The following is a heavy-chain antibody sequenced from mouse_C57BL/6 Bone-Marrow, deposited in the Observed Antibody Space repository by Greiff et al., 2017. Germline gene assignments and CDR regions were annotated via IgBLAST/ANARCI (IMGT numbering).Heavy chain of an antibody. CDR1: GFTFSSYA. CDR2: ISSGGDYI. CDR3: TRVGSSWYWYFDV. V-gene: IGHV5-9-1*02. J-gene: IGHJ1*03. Sequence: EVKLMESGEGLVKPGGSLKLSCAASGFTFSSYALSWVRQTPEKRLEWVAYISSGGDYIYYADTVKGRFTISRDNARNTLYLQMSSLKSEDTAMYYCTRVGSSWYWYFDVWGTGTTVTVSS. D-gene: IGHD1-1*01.